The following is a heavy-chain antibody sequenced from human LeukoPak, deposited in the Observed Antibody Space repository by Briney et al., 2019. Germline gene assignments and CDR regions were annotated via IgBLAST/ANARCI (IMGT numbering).Heavy chain of an antibody. CDR2: IYWDDDK. V-gene: IGHV2-5*08. Sequence: TLSLTCTVSGGSINNYYWSWIRQPPGKALEWLALIYWDDDKRYSPSLKSRLTITKDTSKNQVVLTMTNMDPVDTATYYCAHSGVGLVTNYYDSSGYYFRFDYWGQGTLVTVSS. CDR1: GGSINNYYW. D-gene: IGHD3-22*01. CDR3: AHSGVGLVTNYYDSSGYYFRFDY. J-gene: IGHJ4*02.